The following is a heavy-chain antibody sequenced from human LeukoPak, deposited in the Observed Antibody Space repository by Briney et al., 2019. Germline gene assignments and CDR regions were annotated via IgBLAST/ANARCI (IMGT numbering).Heavy chain of an antibody. V-gene: IGHV3-30*18. CDR1: GFTFSSYG. CDR2: ISYEGSNK. D-gene: IGHD2-2*01. CDR3: AKDRGVPAARGSYYYYGMDV. Sequence: GGSLRLSCAASGFTFSSYGMHWVRQAPGKGLEWVAVISYEGSNKYYADSVKGRFTISRDNSKNTLYLQMNSLRAEDTAVYYCAKDRGVPAARGSYYYYGMDVWGKGTTVTVSS. J-gene: IGHJ6*04.